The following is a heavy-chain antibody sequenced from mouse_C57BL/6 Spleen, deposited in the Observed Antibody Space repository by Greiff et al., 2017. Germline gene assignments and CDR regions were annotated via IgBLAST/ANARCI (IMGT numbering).Heavy chain of an antibody. CDR1: GYTFTDYY. V-gene: IGHV1-76*01. CDR3: ARLYGCVRAWFAY. D-gene: IGHD2-2*01. J-gene: IGHJ3*01. Sequence: QVQLQQSGAELVRPGASVKLSCKASGYTFTDYYINWVKQRPGQGLEWIARIYPGSGNTYYNEKFKGKATLTAEKSSSTAYMQLSSLTSEDSAVYFCARLYGCVRAWFAYWGQGTLVTVSA. CDR2: IYPGSGNT.